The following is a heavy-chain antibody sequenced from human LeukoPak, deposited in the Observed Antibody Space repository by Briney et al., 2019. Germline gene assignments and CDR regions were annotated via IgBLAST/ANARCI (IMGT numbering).Heavy chain of an antibody. CDR1: GFTFNSYW. CDR3: ARDEYDILTDYDY. V-gene: IGHV3-7*01. J-gene: IGHJ4*02. CDR2: IKQDGSEK. Sequence: GGSLRLSCAASGFTFNSYWMWWVRQASGKGLEWVANIKQDGSEKYYVDSVKGRFTISRDNAKNSLYLQMNSLRAEDTAVYYCARDEYDILTDYDYWGQGILVTVPS. D-gene: IGHD3-9*01.